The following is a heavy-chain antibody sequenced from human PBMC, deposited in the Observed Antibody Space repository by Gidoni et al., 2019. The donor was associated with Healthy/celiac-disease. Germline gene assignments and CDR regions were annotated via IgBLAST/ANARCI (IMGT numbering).Heavy chain of an antibody. V-gene: IGHV4-34*01. Sequence: QVQLQQWGAGLLKPSETLSLTCAVYGGSFSGYYWSWIRQPPGKGLEWIGEINHSGSTNYNPSLKSRVTISVDTSKNQFSLKLSSVTAADTAVYYCARGRRYSSSWYVRLNWFDPWGQGTLVTVSS. CDR1: GGSFSGYY. J-gene: IGHJ5*02. CDR3: ARGRRYSSSWYVRLNWFDP. CDR2: INHSGST. D-gene: IGHD6-13*01.